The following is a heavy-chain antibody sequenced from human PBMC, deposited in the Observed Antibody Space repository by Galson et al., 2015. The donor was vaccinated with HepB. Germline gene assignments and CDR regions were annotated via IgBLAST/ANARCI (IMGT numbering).Heavy chain of an antibody. Sequence: SLRLSCAASGFIFSSYGMHWVRQAPGRGLEWVALIWYDGSNQNYEDSVKGRFTISRDNSKSTLYLQMNSLRAEDTAVYYCTRGGYGGWAFDIWGQGTMVTVSS. J-gene: IGHJ3*02. CDR1: GFIFSSYG. D-gene: IGHD3-16*01. CDR2: IWYDGSNQ. V-gene: IGHV3-33*01. CDR3: TRGGYGGWAFDI.